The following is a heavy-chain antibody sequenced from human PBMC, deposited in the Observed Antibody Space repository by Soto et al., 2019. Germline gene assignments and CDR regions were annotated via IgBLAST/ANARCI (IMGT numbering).Heavy chain of an antibody. V-gene: IGHV5-51*01. Sequence: GESLKISCKGSGYSFTSYWIGWVRQMPGKGLEWMGIIYPGDSDTRYSPSFQGQVTISADKSISTAYLQWSSLKASDTAMYYCARTEYSSSSRQYYYYGMDVWGQGTTVTVSS. D-gene: IGHD6-6*01. CDR3: ARTEYSSSSRQYYYYGMDV. CDR1: GYSFTSYW. J-gene: IGHJ6*02. CDR2: IYPGDSDT.